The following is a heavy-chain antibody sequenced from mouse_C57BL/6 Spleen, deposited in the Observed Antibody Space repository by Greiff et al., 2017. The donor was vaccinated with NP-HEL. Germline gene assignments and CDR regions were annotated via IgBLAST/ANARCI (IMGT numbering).Heavy chain of an antibody. Sequence: QVQLQQPGAELVKPGASVKLSCKASGYTFTSYWMPWVKQRPGQGLEWIGEIDPSDSYTNYNQKFKGKATLTVDTSSSTAYMQLSSLTSEDSAVYYCARRITTINYAMDYWGQGASVTVSS. CDR1: GYTFTSYW. CDR3: ARRITTINYAMDY. CDR2: IDPSDSYT. J-gene: IGHJ4*01. D-gene: IGHD1-1*01. V-gene: IGHV1-50*01.